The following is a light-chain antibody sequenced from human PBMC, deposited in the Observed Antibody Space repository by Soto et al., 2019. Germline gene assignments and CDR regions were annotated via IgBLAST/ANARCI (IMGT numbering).Light chain of an antibody. CDR1: SSDIGGYNS. CDR3: SSYTDRKNLV. V-gene: IGLV2-8*01. J-gene: IGLJ1*01. Sequence: QSALTQSPSASGSPGQSVTISCTGTSSDIGGYNSVSWYQQHPGKAPKVMIYDVTKRPSGVPDRFSGSKSGNTASLTVSALQAVDEADYYCSSYTDRKNLVFGTGTKVTVL. CDR2: DVT.